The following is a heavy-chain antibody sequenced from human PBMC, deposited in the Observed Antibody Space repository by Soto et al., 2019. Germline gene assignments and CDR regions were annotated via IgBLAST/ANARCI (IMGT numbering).Heavy chain of an antibody. J-gene: IGHJ6*02. D-gene: IGHD3-3*01. CDR2: IIPIFGTA. CDR3: ASTRGSNYDFWSGLYGMDV. Sequence: GASVKVSCKASGGTFSSYAISWVRQAPGQGLEWMGGIIPIFGTANYAQKFQGRVTITADESTSTAYMELSSLRSEDTAVYYCASTRGSNYDFWSGLYGMDVWGQGTTVTVSS. V-gene: IGHV1-69*13. CDR1: GGTFSSYA.